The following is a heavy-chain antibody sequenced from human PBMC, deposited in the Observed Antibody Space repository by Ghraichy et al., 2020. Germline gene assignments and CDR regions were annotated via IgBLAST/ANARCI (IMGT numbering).Heavy chain of an antibody. CDR1: GYTFNNYA. D-gene: IGHD3-22*01. CDR2: ISISGIST. Sequence: GGSLRLSCAASGYTFNNYAMSWVRQAPGRGLEWVSSISISGISTYHADSVKGRFTTSRDNSENTLFLQMNSLRAEDTAVYYCAKNSAYYYDDIGYCQNWGQGTLVTVSS. V-gene: IGHV3-23*01. J-gene: IGHJ4*02. CDR3: AKNSAYYYDDIGYCQN.